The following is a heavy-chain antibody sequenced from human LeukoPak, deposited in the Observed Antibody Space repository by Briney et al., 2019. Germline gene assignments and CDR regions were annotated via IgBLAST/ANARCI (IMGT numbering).Heavy chain of an antibody. D-gene: IGHD5-18*01. V-gene: IGHV3-20*04. CDR1: GFTFDDYG. Sequence: RPGGSLRLSCAASGFTFDDYGMSWVRQAPGKGLEWVSGINWNGGSTGYADSVKGRFTISRDNAKNSLYLQMNSLRAEDTALYYCARDRGDSYSYGYFPSYYYYYYYMDVWGKGTTVTVSS. CDR2: INWNGGST. CDR3: ARDRGDSYSYGYFPSYYYYYYYMDV. J-gene: IGHJ6*03.